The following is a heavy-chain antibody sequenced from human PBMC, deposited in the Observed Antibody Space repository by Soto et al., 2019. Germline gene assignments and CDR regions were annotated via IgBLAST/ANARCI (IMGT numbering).Heavy chain of an antibody. V-gene: IGHV3-53*01. CDR3: ARGYSSSVWFDS. D-gene: IGHD6-19*01. CDR1: GFTVTTNY. CDR2: IYSGGDT. Sequence: GGSLRLSCAASGFTVTTNYMAWVRQAPGKGLEWVSVIYSGGDTYYGDSVKGRFTISRDNYENTLYLQMNSLRVEDTAVYYCARGYSSSVWFDSWGQGTLVTVSS. J-gene: IGHJ5*01.